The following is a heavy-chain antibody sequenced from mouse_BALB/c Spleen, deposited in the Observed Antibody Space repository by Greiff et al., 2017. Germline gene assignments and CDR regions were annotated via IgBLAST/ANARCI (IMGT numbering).Heavy chain of an antibody. J-gene: IGHJ3*01. Sequence: EVQLQESGGGLVQPGGSLKLSCAASGFTFSSYGMSWVRQTPDKRLELVATINSNGGSTYYPDSVKGRFTISRDNAKNTLYLQMSILKSEDPAMYYCARGEGITTASCFAYWGQGTLVTVSA. D-gene: IGHD1-2*01. V-gene: IGHV5-6-3*01. CDR2: INSNGGST. CDR3: ARGEGITTASCFAY. CDR1: GFTFSSYG.